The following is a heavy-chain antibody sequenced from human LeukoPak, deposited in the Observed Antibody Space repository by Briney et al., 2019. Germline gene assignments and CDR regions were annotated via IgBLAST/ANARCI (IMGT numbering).Heavy chain of an antibody. CDR3: ARDRTHYGDYGDAFDI. CDR2: IYYSGST. J-gene: IGHJ3*02. D-gene: IGHD4-17*01. CDR1: GGSISSYY. V-gene: IGHV4-59*01. Sequence: SETLSLTCTVSGGSISSYYWSWIRQPPGKGLEWIGYIYYSGSTNYNPSLKSRVTISVDTSKNQFSLKLSSVTAADTAVYYCARDRTHYGDYGDAFDIWGQGTMVTVSS.